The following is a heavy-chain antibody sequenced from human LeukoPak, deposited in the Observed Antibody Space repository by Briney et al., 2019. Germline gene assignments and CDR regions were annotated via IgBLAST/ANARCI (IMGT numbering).Heavy chain of an antibody. J-gene: IGHJ4*02. V-gene: IGHV4-59*01. D-gene: IGHD5-18*01. CDR2: IYYSGST. CDR1: GGSISSYY. CDR3: ARVNSYGPPYYFDY. Sequence: SETLSLTCTVSGGSISSYYWSWIRQPPGKGLEWIGYIYYSGSTNYNPSLKSRVTISVDTSKNQFSLKLSSVTAADTAVYYYARVNSYGPPYYFDYWGQGTMVTVSS.